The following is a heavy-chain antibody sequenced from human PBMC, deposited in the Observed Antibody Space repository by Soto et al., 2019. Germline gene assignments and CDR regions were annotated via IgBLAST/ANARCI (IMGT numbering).Heavy chain of an antibody. V-gene: IGHV5-51*01. Sequence: GEPLKISCRGSGYSCTNYWSGWVRQMPGKGLEWMGIIYPGDSNTRYSPSFQGQVTISADKSISTAYLQWSSLKASDTAMYYCARQGFCSSTSCYTVDYWGQGTRVTVSS. D-gene: IGHD2-2*02. CDR2: IYPGDSNT. J-gene: IGHJ4*02. CDR1: GYSCTNYW. CDR3: ARQGFCSSTSCYTVDY.